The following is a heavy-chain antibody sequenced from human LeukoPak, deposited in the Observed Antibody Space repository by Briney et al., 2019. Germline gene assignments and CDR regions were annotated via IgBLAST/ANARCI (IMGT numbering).Heavy chain of an antibody. CDR1: GFTFSSYW. J-gene: IGHJ4*02. Sequence: GGSLRLSCAASGFTFSSYWLNWVRQAPGKWLEWVANIKQDGSEKYYVDSVKGRFTISRDNAKNSLYLQMNSLRAEDTAVYYCARGRNFDPHWGQGTLVTVSS. D-gene: IGHD3-9*01. CDR3: ARGRNFDPH. CDR2: IKQDGSEK. V-gene: IGHV3-7*01.